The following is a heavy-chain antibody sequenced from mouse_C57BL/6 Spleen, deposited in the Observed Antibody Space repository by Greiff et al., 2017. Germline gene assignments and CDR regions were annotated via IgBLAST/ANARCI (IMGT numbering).Heavy chain of an antibody. V-gene: IGHV1-15*01. J-gene: IGHJ3*01. Sequence: QVQLQQSGAELVRPGASVTLSCKASGYTFTDFEMHWVKQTPVHGLEWIGAIDPETGGTAYNQKVKGKAILTADKSSSTAYMELRSLTSEDSAVYYCTSDGYYPFAYWGQGTLVTVSA. CDR1: GYTFTDFE. CDR2: IDPETGGT. CDR3: TSDGYYPFAY. D-gene: IGHD2-3*01.